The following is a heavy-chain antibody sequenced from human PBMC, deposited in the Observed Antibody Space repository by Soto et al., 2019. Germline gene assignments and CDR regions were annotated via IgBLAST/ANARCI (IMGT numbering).Heavy chain of an antibody. D-gene: IGHD2-15*01. CDR2: IIPILGIA. J-gene: IGHJ6*03. CDR1: GGTFSSYT. CDR3: ARGGLDIVVVVAATDDYMDV. V-gene: IGHV1-69*02. Sequence: QVQLVQSGAEVKKPGSSVKVSCKASGGTFSSYTISWVRQAPGQGLEWMGRIIPILGIANYAQKSQGRVTITADKSTSTAYRELSSLRSEDTAVYYCARGGLDIVVVVAATDDYMDVWGKGTTVTVSS.